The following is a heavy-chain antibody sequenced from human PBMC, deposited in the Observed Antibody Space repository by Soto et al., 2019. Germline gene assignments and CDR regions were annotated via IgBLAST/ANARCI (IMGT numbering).Heavy chain of an antibody. CDR3: ASGLRQWLVDY. Sequence: QVQLVESGGGVVQPGRSLRLSCAASGFTFSSYGMHWVRQAPGKGLEWVAVIWYDGSNKYYADSVKGRFTISRDNSKNTLYLQMNSLRAEDTAVYYCASGLRQWLVDYWGQGTLVTVSS. CDR1: GFTFSSYG. J-gene: IGHJ4*02. V-gene: IGHV3-33*01. D-gene: IGHD6-19*01. CDR2: IWYDGSNK.